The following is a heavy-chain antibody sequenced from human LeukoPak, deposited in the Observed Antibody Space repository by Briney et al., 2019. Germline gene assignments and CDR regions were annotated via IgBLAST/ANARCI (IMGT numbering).Heavy chain of an antibody. D-gene: IGHD1-26*01. Sequence: GASVKVSCKASGYTFSDYYLHWVRQAPGQGLEWMGWINPNSGGTNYAQKFQGRVTMTRDTSISTAYMELSRLRSDDTAVYYCARDLPWEPRIEFDYWGQGTLVTVSS. CDR2: INPNSGGT. J-gene: IGHJ4*02. CDR3: ARDLPWEPRIEFDY. CDR1: GYTFSDYY. V-gene: IGHV1-2*02.